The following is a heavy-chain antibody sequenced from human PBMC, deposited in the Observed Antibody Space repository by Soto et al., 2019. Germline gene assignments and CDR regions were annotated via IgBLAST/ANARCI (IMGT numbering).Heavy chain of an antibody. V-gene: IGHV4-31*03. CDR2: IFHSGST. CDR1: DGYITDGGFY. Sequence: QVQLQESGPGLVEPSQTLSLTCTVSDGYITDGGFYWSWIRQHPGKGLEWVGYIFHSGSTLGNPSLRSRLPLSADTSKNQLSLELYSATAADTAVYYCARGGISGHWFDPWGQGTLVTVSS. CDR3: ARGGISGHWFDP. J-gene: IGHJ5*02. D-gene: IGHD3-3*02.